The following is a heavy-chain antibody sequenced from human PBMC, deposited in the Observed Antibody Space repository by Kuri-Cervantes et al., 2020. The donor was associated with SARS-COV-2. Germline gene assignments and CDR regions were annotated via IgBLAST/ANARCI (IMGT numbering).Heavy chain of an antibody. CDR3: AREEDGYYYYYAMDV. D-gene: IGHD5-24*01. CDR1: GGSFSGYY. CDR2: INHSGST. Sequence: SETLSLTCAVYGGSFSGYYWSWIRQPPGKGLEWIGEINHSGSTNYNPSLKSRVTISVDTSKNQFSLKLSSVTAADTAVYYCAREEDGYYYYYAMDVWGQGTTVTVSS. J-gene: IGHJ6*02. V-gene: IGHV4-34*01.